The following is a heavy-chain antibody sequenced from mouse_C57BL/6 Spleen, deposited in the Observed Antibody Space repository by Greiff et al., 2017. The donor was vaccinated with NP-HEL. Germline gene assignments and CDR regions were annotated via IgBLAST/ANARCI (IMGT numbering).Heavy chain of an antibody. D-gene: IGHD2-1*01. CDR1: GFTFSSYA. J-gene: IGHJ4*01. CDR2: ISSGGDYI. Sequence: EVQGVESGEGLVKPGGSLKLSCAASGFTFSSYAMSWVRQTPEKRLEWVAYISSGGDYIFYADTVKGRFTISRDNARNTLYLQMSSLKSEDTAMYYCTREDGNFYAYAMDYWGQGTSVTVSS. CDR3: TREDGNFYAYAMDY. V-gene: IGHV5-9-1*02.